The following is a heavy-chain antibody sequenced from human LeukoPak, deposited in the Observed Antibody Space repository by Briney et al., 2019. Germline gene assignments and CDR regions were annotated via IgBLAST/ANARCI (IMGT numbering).Heavy chain of an antibody. CDR3: AREGYDSAEWGGAFDI. Sequence: AETLSLTCTVSGGSISSYYWSWIRQPAGKGLAWIGCIYTSGSTNYNPSLKSRVTKYVDTSKNQFSLKLSSVAAADTAVYYCAREGYDSAEWGGAFDIWGQGTMVTVSS. D-gene: IGHD3-22*01. J-gene: IGHJ3*02. V-gene: IGHV4-4*08. CDR2: IYTSGST. CDR1: GGSISSYY.